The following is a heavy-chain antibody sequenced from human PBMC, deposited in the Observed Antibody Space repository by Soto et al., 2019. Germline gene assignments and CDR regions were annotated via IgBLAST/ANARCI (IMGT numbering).Heavy chain of an antibody. CDR3: ARSYYYGSGSQRGPGAFDI. D-gene: IGHD3-10*01. Sequence: GASVKVSCKASGYTFTGYYMHWVLQAPGQGLEWMGWINPNSGGTNYAQKFQGRVTMTRDTSISTAYMELSRLRSDDTAAYYCARSYYYGSGSQRGPGAFDIWGQGTMVTVSS. CDR1: GYTFTGYY. J-gene: IGHJ3*02. CDR2: INPNSGGT. V-gene: IGHV1-2*03.